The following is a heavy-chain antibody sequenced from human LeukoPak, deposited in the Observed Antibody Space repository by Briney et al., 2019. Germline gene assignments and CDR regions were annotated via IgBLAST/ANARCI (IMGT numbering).Heavy chain of an antibody. CDR2: ISGSGGST. J-gene: IGHJ4*02. CDR1: EFTFSSYA. V-gene: IGHV3-23*01. CDR3: ARTTAMAGFDY. Sequence: GGSLRLSCVASEFTFSSYAMSWVRQAPGKGLEWVSAISGSGGSTYYADSVKGRFTIPRDNSKNTLYLQMNSLRAEDTAVYYCARTTAMAGFDYWGQGTLVTVSS. D-gene: IGHD6-19*01.